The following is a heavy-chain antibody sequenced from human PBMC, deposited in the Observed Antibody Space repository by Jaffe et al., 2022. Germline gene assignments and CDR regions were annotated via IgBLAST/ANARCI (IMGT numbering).Heavy chain of an antibody. CDR3: ARVVPGGEYDFWSGYPGKAFDI. Sequence: EVQLVESGGGLVQPGGSLRLSCAASGFTFSSYDMHWVRQATGKGLEWVSAIGTAGDTYYPGSVKGRFTISRENAKNSLYLQMNSLRAGDTAVYYCARVVPGGEYDFWSGYPGKAFDIWGQGTMVTVSS. CDR2: IGTAGDT. J-gene: IGHJ3*02. CDR1: GFTFSSYD. D-gene: IGHD3-3*01. V-gene: IGHV3-13*01.